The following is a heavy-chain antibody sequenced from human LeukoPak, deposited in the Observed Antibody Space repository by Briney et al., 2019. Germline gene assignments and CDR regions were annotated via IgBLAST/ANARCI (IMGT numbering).Heavy chain of an antibody. V-gene: IGHV4-34*01. CDR1: GGSFSGYY. CDR3: ARGPYDYIWGSYRSTLFDY. Sequence: SETLSLTCAVYGGSFSGYYWSWIRQPPGKGLEWIGEINHSGSTNYNPSLKSRVTISVDTSKNQFSLKLSSETAADTAVYYCARGPYDYIWGSYRSTLFDYWGQGTLVTVSS. J-gene: IGHJ4*02. CDR2: INHSGST. D-gene: IGHD3-16*02.